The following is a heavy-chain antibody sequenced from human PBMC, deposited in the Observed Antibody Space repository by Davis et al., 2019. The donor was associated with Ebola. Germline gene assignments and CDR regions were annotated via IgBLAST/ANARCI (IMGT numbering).Heavy chain of an antibody. J-gene: IGHJ1*01. CDR3: AKGGASGWHGFFQY. V-gene: IGHV4-39*01. Sequence: MPSETLSLTCTVSGGSIISSSSYWGWIRQPPRKGLEWIGSIYYSGITYYNPSLKSRVTISVDTSKNQFSLELSSVTAADTAVYYCAKGGASGWHGFFQYWGLGTLVTVSS. CDR1: GGSIISSSSY. D-gene: IGHD6-19*01. CDR2: IYYSGIT.